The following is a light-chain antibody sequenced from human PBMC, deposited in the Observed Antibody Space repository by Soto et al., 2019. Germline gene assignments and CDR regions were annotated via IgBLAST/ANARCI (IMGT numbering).Light chain of an antibody. Sequence: ELVLTQSPGTLSLSPGERATLSCRASQSVSSSSLAWYQQTPGQAPRLLIYGASNRATDIPDRFSGSVSGTDFTLTISRLQPEDFAVYYCQQFGSPLVTFGPGTRVEI. CDR1: QSVSSSS. CDR2: GAS. CDR3: QQFGSPLVT. J-gene: IGKJ3*01. V-gene: IGKV3-20*01.